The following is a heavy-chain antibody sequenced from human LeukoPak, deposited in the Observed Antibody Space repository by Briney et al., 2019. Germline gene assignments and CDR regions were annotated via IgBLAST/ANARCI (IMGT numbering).Heavy chain of an antibody. D-gene: IGHD2-21*01. V-gene: IGHV3-23*01. CDR3: AKHLGSHSFLFYYMDV. CDR1: QFTFSRFA. J-gene: IGHJ6*03. CDR2: LSGSGTAT. Sequence: GGSLRLSCEASQFTFSRFAMNWIRQAPGTGLEWVSTLSGSGTATYYADSVKGRFTTSRDNSKDTLYLQMDNLRADDTAVYYCAKHLGSHSFLFYYMDVWGTGTSVIVSS.